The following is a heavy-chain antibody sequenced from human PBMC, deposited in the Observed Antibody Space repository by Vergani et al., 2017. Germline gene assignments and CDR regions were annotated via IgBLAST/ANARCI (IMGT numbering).Heavy chain of an antibody. D-gene: IGHD2-15*01. CDR1: GGSISSGSYY. V-gene: IGHV4-61*02. CDR3: ARGVYCSGGSCYGGFDY. CDR2: IYTSGST. J-gene: IGHJ4*02. Sequence: QVQLPESGPGLVKPSQTLSLPCTVSGGSISSGSYYWSWIRQPAGKGLEWIGRIYTSGSTNYNPSLKSRVTISVDTSKNQFSLKLSSVTAADTAVYYCARGVYCSGGSCYGGFDYWGQGTLVTVSS.